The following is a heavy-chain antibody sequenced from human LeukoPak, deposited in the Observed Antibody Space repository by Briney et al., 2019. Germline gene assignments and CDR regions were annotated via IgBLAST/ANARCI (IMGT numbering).Heavy chain of an antibody. D-gene: IGHD6-6*01. CDR3: ARGVAARPGYFDY. CDR2: ISSSSSYI. Sequence: GGSLRLSCAASGFTFSSYSMNWVRQAPGKGLEWVSSISSSSSYIYYADSVKGRFTISRHNSKNTLYLQMNSLRAEDTAVYYCARGVAARPGYFDYWGQGTLVTVSS. V-gene: IGHV3-21*04. J-gene: IGHJ4*02. CDR1: GFTFSSYS.